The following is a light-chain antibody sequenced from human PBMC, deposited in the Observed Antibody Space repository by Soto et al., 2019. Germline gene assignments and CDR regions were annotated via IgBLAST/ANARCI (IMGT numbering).Light chain of an antibody. CDR2: GAS. Sequence: ETVLTQSPGTLYFSPGERTTLSCRASQSVDNSHVAWYQQRRGLPPRLLIYGASNRATGIPDRFSGSGSGADFTLTISRLEPEDVAVYCCQQYGNSPPGTFGQGTRL. CDR3: QQYGNSPPGT. V-gene: IGKV3-20*01. J-gene: IGKJ5*01. CDR1: QSVDNSH.